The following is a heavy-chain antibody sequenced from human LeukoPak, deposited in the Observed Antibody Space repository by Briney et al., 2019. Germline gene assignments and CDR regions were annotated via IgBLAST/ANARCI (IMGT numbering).Heavy chain of an antibody. V-gene: IGHV4-34*01. CDR2: INHSGST. Sequence: SETLSLTCTVSGGSISSSYYWGWIRQPPGKGLEWIGEINHSGSTNYNPSLKSRVTISVDTSKNQFSLKLSSVTAADTAVYYCARGRLDYWGQGTLVTVSS. CDR3: ARGRLDY. J-gene: IGHJ4*02. D-gene: IGHD1-1*01. CDR1: GGSISSSYY.